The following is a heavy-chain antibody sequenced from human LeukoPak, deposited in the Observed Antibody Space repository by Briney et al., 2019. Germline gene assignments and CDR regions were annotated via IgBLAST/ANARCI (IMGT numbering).Heavy chain of an antibody. V-gene: IGHV3-30*02. Sequence: PGGSLRLSCAASGFTFSSYGMHWVRQAPGKGLEWVSFIRYDGSNKYYAGSVKGRFTISRDNSKNTLYLQMNSLRAEDTAVYYCVKDYDFWSGYYSPTRGYFAYWGQGTLVTVSS. J-gene: IGHJ4*02. D-gene: IGHD3-3*01. CDR2: IRYDGSNK. CDR3: VKDYDFWSGYYSPTRGYFAY. CDR1: GFTFSSYG.